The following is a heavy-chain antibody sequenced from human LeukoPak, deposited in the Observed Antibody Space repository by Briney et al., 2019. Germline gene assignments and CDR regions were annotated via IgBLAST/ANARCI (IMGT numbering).Heavy chain of an antibody. CDR3: ARTQSQSGSYRYYFGY. J-gene: IGHJ4*02. CDR2: IYYIRNT. CDR1: GGSVGSAGYY. V-gene: IGHV4-61*08. Sequence: PSETLSLTCTVSGGSVGSAGYYWSWIRQPPGGGLEWIGYIYYIRNTNYNPSLKSRVTMSLDPSKNQFSQKLNSVTAADTAVYYCARTQSQSGSYRYYFGYWGQGTLVTVSS. D-gene: IGHD1-26*01.